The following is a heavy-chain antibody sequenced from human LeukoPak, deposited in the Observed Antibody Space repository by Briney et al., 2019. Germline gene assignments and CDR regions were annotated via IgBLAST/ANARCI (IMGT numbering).Heavy chain of an antibody. CDR2: IIPIFGTA. V-gene: IGHV1-69*06. CDR3: ASRDNYDSSGYYFNYYYMDV. Sequence: ASVKVSCKASGGSFSSYAISWVRQAPGQGLEWMGGIIPIFGTANYAQKFQGRVTITADKSTSTAYMELSSLRSEDTAVYYCASRDNYDSSGYYFNYYYMDVWGKGTTVTVSS. J-gene: IGHJ6*03. D-gene: IGHD3-22*01. CDR1: GGSFSSYA.